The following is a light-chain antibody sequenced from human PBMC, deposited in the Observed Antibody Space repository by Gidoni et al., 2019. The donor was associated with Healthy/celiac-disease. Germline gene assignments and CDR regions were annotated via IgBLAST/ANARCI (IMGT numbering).Light chain of an antibody. CDR3: QSADSSGTPYVV. J-gene: IGLJ2*01. CDR1: ALPKQY. CDR2: KDS. V-gene: IGLV3-25*03. Sequence: SYELTQPPSVSVSPGQTARITCSGDALPKQYAYWYQQKPGQAPVLVIYKDSERPSGNPERFSGSSSGTTVTLTISGVQAEDEADYYCQSADSSGTPYVVFGGGTKLTVL.